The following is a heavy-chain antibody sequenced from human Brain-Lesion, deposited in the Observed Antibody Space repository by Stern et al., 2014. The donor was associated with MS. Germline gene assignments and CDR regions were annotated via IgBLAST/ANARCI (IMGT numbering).Heavy chain of an antibody. CDR3: ARDDHRDSSGHYAPFDY. CDR2: INGVDDKT. CDR1: GYTFIRYA. J-gene: IGHJ4*02. D-gene: IGHD3-22*01. V-gene: IGHV1-3*01. Sequence: QMQLVQSGAEVKKPGASVKVSCKASGYTFIRYAMQWVRQAPGQRLEWMGRINGVDDKTKYSHKFQGRVPITRDTSANTVYMELSSLRSEDTAVYYCARDDHRDSSGHYAPFDYWGQGTRVTVSS.